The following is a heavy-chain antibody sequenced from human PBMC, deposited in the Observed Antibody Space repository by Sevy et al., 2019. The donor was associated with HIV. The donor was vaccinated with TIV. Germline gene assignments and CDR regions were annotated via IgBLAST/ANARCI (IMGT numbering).Heavy chain of an antibody. D-gene: IGHD4-17*01. CDR1: GFTFGSYE. J-gene: IGHJ4*02. CDR3: ARDLPPSATTVPHFDC. Sequence: GGSLRLSCAASGFTFGSYEMNWVRQAPGKGLEWISYISNSGTAMYYSDSVRGRFTISRDNARRSLYLQMNSLRAEDTAVYYCARDLPPSATTVPHFDCWGQGTLVTVSS. CDR2: ISNSGTAM. V-gene: IGHV3-48*03.